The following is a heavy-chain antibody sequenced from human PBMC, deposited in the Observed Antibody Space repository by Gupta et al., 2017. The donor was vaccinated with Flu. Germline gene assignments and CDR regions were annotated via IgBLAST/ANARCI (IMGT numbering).Heavy chain of an antibody. CDR1: GFRFSKYG. CDR3: AKDWRWNNNIYGMNV. V-gene: IGHV3-30*18. Sequence: QERVVESGGGVVQPGRSLRLTCAASGFRFSKYGMHWVRQAPGKGLEWVAGISHDGSKNYHTDSVKGRFTISRDNSKNTLYLQMSGLRIEDTAVYYCAKDWRWNNNIYGMNVWGQGTTVTVSS. J-gene: IGHJ6*02. CDR2: ISHDGSKN. D-gene: IGHD1-1*01.